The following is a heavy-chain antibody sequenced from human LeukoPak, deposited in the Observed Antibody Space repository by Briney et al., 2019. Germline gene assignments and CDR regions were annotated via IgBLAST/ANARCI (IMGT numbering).Heavy chain of an antibody. CDR1: GFTFSSYA. Sequence: GGSLRLSCAASGFTFSSYAMSWVRQAPGKGLEWVSAISGSGGSTYYADSVKGRFAISRDNSKNTLYLQMNSLRAEDTAVYYCAKDVYSNYYFDYWGQGTLVTVSS. CDR3: AKDVYSNYYFDY. CDR2: ISGSGGST. V-gene: IGHV3-23*01. J-gene: IGHJ4*02. D-gene: IGHD4-11*01.